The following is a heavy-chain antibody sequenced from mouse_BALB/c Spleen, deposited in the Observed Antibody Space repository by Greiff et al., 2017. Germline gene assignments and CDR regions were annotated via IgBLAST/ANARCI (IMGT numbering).Heavy chain of an antibody. D-gene: IGHD2-14*01. V-gene: IGHV1S137*01. CDR2: ISTYYGNT. CDR1: SYTFTDYA. J-gene: IGHJ3*01. CDR3: ARESRYGAWFAY. Sequence: VQLQQSGPELVRPGVSVKISCKGSSYTFTDYAMHWVKQSHAKGLEWIGVISTYYGNTNYNQKFKGKATITVDKSSSTASIELARLTSEDAAVYYCARESRYGAWFAYWGQGTLVTVSA.